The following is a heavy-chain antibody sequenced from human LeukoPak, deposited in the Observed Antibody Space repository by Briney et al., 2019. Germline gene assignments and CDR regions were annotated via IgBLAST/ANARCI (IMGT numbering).Heavy chain of an antibody. CDR2: IYTSGST. J-gene: IGHJ3*02. D-gene: IGHD3-16*01. CDR3: ARGEAPGLGAFDI. Sequence: SQTLSLTCTVSGGSISSGSYYWSWIRQPAGKGLEWIGRIYTSGSTNYNPSPKSRVTISVDTSKNQFSLKLSSVTPADTAVYYCARGEAPGLGAFDIWGQGTMVTVSS. V-gene: IGHV4-61*02. CDR1: GGSISSGSYY.